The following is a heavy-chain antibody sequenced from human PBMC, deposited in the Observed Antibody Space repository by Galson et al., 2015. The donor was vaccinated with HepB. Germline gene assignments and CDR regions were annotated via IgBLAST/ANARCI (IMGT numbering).Heavy chain of an antibody. CDR2: ISYDGSNK. V-gene: IGHV3-30*18. Sequence: SLRLSCAASGFTFSSYGMHWVRQAPGKGLEWVAVISYDGSNKYYADSVKGRFTISRDNSKNTLYLQMNSLRAEDTAVYYCAKDRWYSSSWLDYWGQGTLVTVSS. J-gene: IGHJ4*02. CDR1: GFTFSSYG. D-gene: IGHD6-13*01. CDR3: AKDRWYSSSWLDY.